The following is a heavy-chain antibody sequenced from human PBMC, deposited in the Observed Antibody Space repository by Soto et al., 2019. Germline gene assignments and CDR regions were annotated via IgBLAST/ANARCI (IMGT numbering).Heavy chain of an antibody. CDR1: GFTFSSYA. V-gene: IGHV3-23*01. J-gene: IGHJ3*02. D-gene: IGHD3-3*01. CDR2: ISGSGGST. Sequence: EVQLLESGGGLVQPGGSLRLSCAASGFTFSSYAMSWVRQAPGKGLEWVSAISGSGGSTYYADSVKGRFTISRDNSKNTLYLQMNSLRAEDTAVYYCAKDFWSGYRREYAFDIWGQGTMVTVSS. CDR3: AKDFWSGYRREYAFDI.